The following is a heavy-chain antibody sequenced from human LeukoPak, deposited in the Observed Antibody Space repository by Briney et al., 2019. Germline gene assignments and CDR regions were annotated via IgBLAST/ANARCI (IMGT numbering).Heavy chain of an antibody. V-gene: IGHV3-15*01. D-gene: IGHD2-2*01. Sequence: GGSLRLSCAASGFTFSNAWMSWVRQAPGKGLEWVGRIKSKTDGGTTDYAAPVKGRFTISRDDSKNTLYLQMNSLKTEDTAVYYCTTDIVVPAAMVKVSNYYGMDVWGQGTTVTVSS. J-gene: IGHJ6*02. CDR2: IKSKTDGGTT. CDR3: TTDIVVPAAMVKVSNYYGMDV. CDR1: GFTFSNAW.